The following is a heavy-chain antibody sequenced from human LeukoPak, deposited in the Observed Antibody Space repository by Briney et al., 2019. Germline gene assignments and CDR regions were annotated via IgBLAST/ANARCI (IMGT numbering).Heavy chain of an antibody. CDR1: GFTFSDYY. V-gene: IGHV3-11*04. Sequence: PGGSLRLSCAASGFTFSDYYMSWIRQAPGKGLEWVSYISSSGSTIYYADSVKGRFTISRDNSKNTLYLQMNSLRAEDTAVYYCAKDRGYYDSSGSLLFDYWGQGTLVTVSS. D-gene: IGHD3-22*01. CDR3: AKDRGYYDSSGSLLFDY. CDR2: ISSSGSTI. J-gene: IGHJ4*02.